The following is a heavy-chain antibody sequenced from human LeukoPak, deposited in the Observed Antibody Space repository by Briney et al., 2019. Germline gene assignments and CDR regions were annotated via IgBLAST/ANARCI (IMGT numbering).Heavy chain of an antibody. Sequence: SVKVSCKASGGTFSRYAISWERQAPGQGLEWMGGIIPIFGTANYAQKFQGRVTITADEPTSTAYMELSSLRSEDTAVYYCARDEARRIAVAVAAFDIWGQGTMVTVSS. V-gene: IGHV1-69*13. D-gene: IGHD6-19*01. CDR2: IIPIFGTA. CDR3: ARDEARRIAVAVAAFDI. CDR1: GGTFSRYA. J-gene: IGHJ3*02.